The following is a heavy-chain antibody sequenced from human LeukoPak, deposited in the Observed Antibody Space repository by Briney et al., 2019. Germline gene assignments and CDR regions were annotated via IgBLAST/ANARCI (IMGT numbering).Heavy chain of an antibody. CDR3: ARLRYSSGWYLGGMDV. V-gene: IGHV4-34*01. J-gene: IGHJ6*02. CDR1: GGSFSGYY. CDR2: INHSGST. Sequence: SETLSLTCAVYGGSFSGYYWSWIRQPPGKGLEWIGEINHSGSTNYNPSLKSRVTISVDTSKNQFSLKLSSVTAADTAVYYCARLRYSSGWYLGGMDVWGQGTTVTVSS. D-gene: IGHD6-19*01.